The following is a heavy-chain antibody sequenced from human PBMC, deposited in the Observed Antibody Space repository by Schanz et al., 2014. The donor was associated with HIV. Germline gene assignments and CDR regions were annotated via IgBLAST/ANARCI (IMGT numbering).Heavy chain of an antibody. J-gene: IGHJ4*02. CDR1: GFSLNRYS. V-gene: IGHV3-48*02. CDR3: VRDGNADTWNFDY. Sequence: EVQMVESGGGLVQPGGSLRLSCAASGFSLNRYSVNWVRQTPGKGLEWISYISSSGSTRHYADSMKGRFTISRDNAKNFVYLQMNSLRDEDTAVYYCVRDGNADTWNFDYWGQGTLVTVSS. D-gene: IGHD1-1*01. CDR2: ISSSGSTR.